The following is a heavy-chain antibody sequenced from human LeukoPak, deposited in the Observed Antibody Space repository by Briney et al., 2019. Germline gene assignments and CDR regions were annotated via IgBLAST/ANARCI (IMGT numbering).Heavy chain of an antibody. CDR2: IYYSGST. D-gene: IGHD2-2*02. CDR3: AREYCSSTSCYINWFDP. V-gene: IGHV4-39*07. J-gene: IGHJ5*02. Sequence: SETLSLTCTVSGGSISSSSYYWGWIRQPPGKGLEWIGSIYYSGSTNYNPSLKSRVTISVDTSKNQFSLKLSSVTAADTAVYYCAREYCSSTSCYINWFDPWGQGTLVTVSS. CDR1: GGSISSSSYY.